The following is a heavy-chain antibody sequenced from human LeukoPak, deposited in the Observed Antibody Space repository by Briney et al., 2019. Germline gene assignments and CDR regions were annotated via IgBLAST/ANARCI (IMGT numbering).Heavy chain of an antibody. Sequence: GGSLRLSCAASGFTVSSNYMSWVCQAPGKGLGWVSVIYSGGSTYYADSVKGRFTISRDNSKNTLYLQMNSLRAEDTAVYYCAREKAEVPPDYWGQGTLVTVSS. CDR3: AREKAEVPPDY. CDR2: IYSGGST. J-gene: IGHJ4*02. CDR1: GFTVSSNY. V-gene: IGHV3-66*01.